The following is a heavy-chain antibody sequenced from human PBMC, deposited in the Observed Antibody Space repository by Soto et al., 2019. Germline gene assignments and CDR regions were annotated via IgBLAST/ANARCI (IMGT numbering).Heavy chain of an antibody. D-gene: IGHD3-16*01. J-gene: IGHJ3*01. CDR3: VRDDDGGPNAFDV. CDR1: GFTFRNYG. CDR2: ISRDGSRQ. V-gene: IGHV3-33*05. Sequence: QVQLVESGGGVVQPGQSLTLSCAAAGFTFRNYGMYWVRQPPGKGLEWVALISRDGSRQFYRDSVRGRWSISRDNNRNTLHLQMDSLGAEDAAVYYYVRDDDGGPNAFDVWGLGTMVTVFS.